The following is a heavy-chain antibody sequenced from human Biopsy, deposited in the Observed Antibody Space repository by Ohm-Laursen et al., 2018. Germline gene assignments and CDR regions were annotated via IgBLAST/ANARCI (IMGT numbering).Heavy chain of an antibody. CDR2: IIPYFLRT. CDR3: ASGQGDPLGVRIITWSFNF. Sequence: ASVKVSCKVSGYNFPTHYMHWVRQAPGQGLEWMGGIIPYFLRTYIPQKLQGRVTITADKSTNTGYMQLTSLRSDDTAVYYCASGQGDPLGVRIITWSFNFWGQGTLVTVSS. V-gene: IGHV1-46*04. J-gene: IGHJ4*02. CDR1: GYNFPTHY. D-gene: IGHD2-21*01.